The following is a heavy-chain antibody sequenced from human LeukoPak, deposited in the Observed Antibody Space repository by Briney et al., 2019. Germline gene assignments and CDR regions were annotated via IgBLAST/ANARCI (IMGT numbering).Heavy chain of an antibody. CDR1: GGSISSYY. D-gene: IGHD3-9*01. CDR3: ARVSPYDVLTGPLDY. V-gene: IGHV4-59*01. J-gene: IGHJ4*02. Sequence: SETLSFTCTVSGGSISSYYWSWIRQPPGKGLEWIGYIYYSGSPNYNPSLKSRVTISVDTSKNQFSLKLSSVTAADTAVYYCARVSPYDVLTGPLDYWGQGTLVTVSS. CDR2: IYYSGSP.